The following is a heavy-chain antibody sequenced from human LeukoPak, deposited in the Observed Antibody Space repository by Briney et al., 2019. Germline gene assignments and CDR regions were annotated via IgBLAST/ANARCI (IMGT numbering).Heavy chain of an antibody. CDR3: ASATVTKDAMDV. CDR1: GFTFSSYW. Sequence: GGSLRLSCAASGFTFSSYWMHWVRQAPGKGLVWVSRINSDGSSTSYADSVKGRFIISRDNAKNTLYLQMNSLRAEDTAVYYCASATVTKDAMDVWGKGTTATVSS. CDR2: INSDGSST. J-gene: IGHJ6*03. D-gene: IGHD4-17*01. V-gene: IGHV3-74*01.